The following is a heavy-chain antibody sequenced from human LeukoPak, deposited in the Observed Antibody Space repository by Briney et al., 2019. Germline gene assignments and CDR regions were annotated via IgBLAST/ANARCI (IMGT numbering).Heavy chain of an antibody. CDR1: GFTFSSYN. D-gene: IGHD4-17*01. J-gene: IGHJ4*02. CDR3: ARDRTTVTSNFDY. CDR2: ISTSSSYI. Sequence: PGGSLRLSCAASGFTFSSYNMNWVRQAPGKGLEWVSSISTSSSYIYYADSVKGRFTISRDNTKNSLYLQMNSLRAEDTAVYYCARDRTTVTSNFDYWGQGTLVTVSS. V-gene: IGHV3-21*01.